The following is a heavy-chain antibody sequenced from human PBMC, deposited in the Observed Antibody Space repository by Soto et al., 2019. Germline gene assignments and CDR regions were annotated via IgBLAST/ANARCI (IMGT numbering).Heavy chain of an antibody. V-gene: IGHV5-51*01. CDR2: IYPGDSDT. Sequence: PGESLKISCKGSGYSFTSYWIGWVRQMPGKGLEWMAIIYPGDSDTRYSPSFQGQVTISADKSISTPYLQWSSLKASDTAMYYCARSPSYYDFWSGQYYYYYDVMHVWGQGPTVTVSS. D-gene: IGHD3-3*01. CDR1: GYSFTSYW. J-gene: IGHJ6*02. CDR3: ARSPSYYDFWSGQYYYYYDVMHV.